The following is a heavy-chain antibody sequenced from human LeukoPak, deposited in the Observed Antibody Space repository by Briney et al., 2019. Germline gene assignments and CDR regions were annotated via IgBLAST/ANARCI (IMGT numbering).Heavy chain of an antibody. J-gene: IGHJ4*02. Sequence: GGSLRLSCAASGFTFSSYGMSWIRQAPGKGLEWVSYISSSGSTIYYADSVKGRFTISRDNAKNSLYLQMNSLRAEDTAVYYCARDLGWDTAMVFDYWGQGTLVTVSS. CDR3: ARDLGWDTAMVFDY. CDR2: ISSSGSTI. CDR1: GFTFSSYG. V-gene: IGHV3-48*04. D-gene: IGHD5-18*01.